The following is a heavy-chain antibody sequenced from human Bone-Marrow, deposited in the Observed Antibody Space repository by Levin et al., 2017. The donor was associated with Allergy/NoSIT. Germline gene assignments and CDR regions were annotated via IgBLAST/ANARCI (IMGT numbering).Heavy chain of an antibody. J-gene: IGHJ3*01. CDR1: GFTFSTYA. D-gene: IGHD3-10*01. Sequence: GSLRLSCEASGFTFSTYALHWVRQPPGKGLEWLANINQDGSAKNYADSVKGRFAISRDNAKNSLYLQMDSLRAEDTAIYYCARDLDYKSGSYWFDAYDLWGQGTMVSVSS. CDR3: ARDLDYKSGSYWFDAYDL. CDR2: INQDGSAK. V-gene: IGHV3-7*04.